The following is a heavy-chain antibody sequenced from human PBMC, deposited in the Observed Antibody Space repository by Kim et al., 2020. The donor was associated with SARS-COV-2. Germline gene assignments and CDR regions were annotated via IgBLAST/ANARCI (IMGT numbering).Heavy chain of an antibody. CDR2: ITGDLSET. Sequence: GGSLRLSCAASGFTFNSYAMNWVRQAPGKGLEWVSGITGDLSETYYADSVKGRFTISRDNSRNTLYLQMNSLTAEDTAVYYCTKRDFSDRCTFSPFFDSWGQGTLVTVAS. V-gene: IGHV3-23*01. CDR3: TKRDFSDRCTFSPFFDS. D-gene: IGHD3-3*01. CDR1: GFTFNSYA. J-gene: IGHJ4*02.